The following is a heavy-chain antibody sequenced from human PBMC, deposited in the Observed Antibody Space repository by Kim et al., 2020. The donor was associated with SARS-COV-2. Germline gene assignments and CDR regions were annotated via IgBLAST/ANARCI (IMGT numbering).Heavy chain of an antibody. CDR1: GYTFSKYY. D-gene: IGHD2-15*01. Sequence: ASVKVSCKASGYTFSKYYINWVRQAPGQGLEWMGRINPSGGTTRYAQRFQGRVSLTRETSTDTVYMEMSSVRSEDTAVYYCARGGDLVVVVAGTDGFDVWGQGSLVTVS. CDR3: ARGGDLVVVVAGTDGFDV. CDR2: INPSGGTT. J-gene: IGHJ3*01. V-gene: IGHV1-46*01.